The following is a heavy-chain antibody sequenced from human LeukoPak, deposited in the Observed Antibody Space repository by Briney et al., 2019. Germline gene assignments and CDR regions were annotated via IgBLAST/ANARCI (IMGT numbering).Heavy chain of an antibody. CDR1: GFTFTSSA. D-gene: IGHD5-12*01. V-gene: IGHV1-58*01. CDR3: AAALRYDPPMPHYYSYGMDV. CDR2: IVVGSGNT. Sequence: ASVKVSCKASGFTFTSSAVQWVRQARGQRLEWIGWIVVGSGNTNYAQKFQERVTITRDMSTSTAYMELSSLRSEDTAVYYCAAALRYDPPMPHYYSYGMDVWGQGTTVTVSS. J-gene: IGHJ6*02.